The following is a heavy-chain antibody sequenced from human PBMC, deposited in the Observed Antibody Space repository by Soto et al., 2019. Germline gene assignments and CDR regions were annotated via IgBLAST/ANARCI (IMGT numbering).Heavy chain of an antibody. J-gene: IGHJ4*02. CDR2: ITSRSYT. Sequence: QVQLVESGGGLVKPGGSLILSCAASGFTFSDYYMSWIRQAPGKGLEWVSDITSRSYTNYADSVRGRFTISRDNAKNSLYLQMNSLRVEDTALYYCARVSGGYYDIDYWGQGTLVTVSS. CDR3: ARVSGGYYDIDY. V-gene: IGHV3-11*06. D-gene: IGHD3-22*01. CDR1: GFTFSDYY.